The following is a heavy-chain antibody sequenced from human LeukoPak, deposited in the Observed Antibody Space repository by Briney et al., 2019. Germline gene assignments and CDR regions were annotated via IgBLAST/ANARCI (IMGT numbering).Heavy chain of an antibody. CDR3: AKNSYDISASPFDY. CDR1: GFTFSSYA. D-gene: IGHD3-22*01. CDR2: ISGSGYST. J-gene: IGHJ4*02. Sequence: GSLRLSCAASGFTFSSYAMSWVRQAPGKGLEWVSTISGSGYSTYYADSVKGRFTISRDTSKNTLYLQMNSLRAEDTAVYYCAKNSYDISASPFDYWGQGTLVTVSS. V-gene: IGHV3-23*01.